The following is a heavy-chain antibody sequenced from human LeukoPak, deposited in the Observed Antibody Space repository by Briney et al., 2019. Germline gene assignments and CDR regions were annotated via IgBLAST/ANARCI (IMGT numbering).Heavy chain of an antibody. V-gene: IGHV4-61*02. D-gene: IGHD3-3*01. J-gene: IGHJ5*02. CDR2: IHTSGST. Sequence: SETLSLTCTVSGGSISSGSYYWSWIRQPAGKGLEWIGRIHTSGSTNYNPSLKSRVTISVDTSKNQFSLKLSSVTAADTAVYYCARGASFGVRSFDPWGQGTLVTVSS. CDR1: GGSISSGSYY. CDR3: ARGASFGVRSFDP.